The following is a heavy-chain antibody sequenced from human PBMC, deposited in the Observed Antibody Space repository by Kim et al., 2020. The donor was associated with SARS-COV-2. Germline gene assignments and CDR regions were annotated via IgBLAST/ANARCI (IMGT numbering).Heavy chain of an antibody. J-gene: IGHJ2*01. CDR2: INPSGGST. CDR1: GYTFTSYY. D-gene: IGHD6-13*01. V-gene: IGHV1-46*01. CDR3: ARDYLYIAAAGLGQVYPRPRLPTDLNNWYFDL. Sequence: ASVKVSCKASGYTFTSYYMHWVRQAPGQGLEWMGIINPSGGSTSYAQKFQGRVTMTRDTSTSTVYMELSSLRSEDTAVYYCARDYLYIAAAGLGQVYPRPRLPTDLNNWYFDLWGRGTLVTVSS.